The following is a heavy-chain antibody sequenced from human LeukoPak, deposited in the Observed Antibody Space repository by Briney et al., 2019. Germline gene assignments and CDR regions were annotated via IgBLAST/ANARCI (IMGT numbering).Heavy chain of an antibody. CDR3: AGEKVDCSSTSRPPIGPLDY. D-gene: IGHD2-2*01. J-gene: IGHJ4*02. V-gene: IGHV4-34*01. CDR2: INHSGST. Sequence: KPSETLSLTCAVYGGSFSGYYWSWIRQPPGKGLEWIGEINHSGSTNYNPSLKSRVTISVDTSKNQFSLKLSSVTAADTAVYYCAGEKVDCSSTSRPPIGPLDYWGQGTLVTVSS. CDR1: GGSFSGYY.